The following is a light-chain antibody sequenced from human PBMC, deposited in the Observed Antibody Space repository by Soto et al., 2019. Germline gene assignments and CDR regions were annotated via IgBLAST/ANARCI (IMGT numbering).Light chain of an antibody. V-gene: IGKV3-20*01. CDR3: QQYGSSPLT. Sequence: EIVLTQSPGTLSLSPGERATLSCRASQSVSSSYLAWYQQKSGQAPRLLIYGASSRATGIPDRFSGSGSGTDFSLTISRLESEDFAVYYCQQYGSSPLTFGGGNKVEIK. CDR1: QSVSSSY. CDR2: GAS. J-gene: IGKJ4*01.